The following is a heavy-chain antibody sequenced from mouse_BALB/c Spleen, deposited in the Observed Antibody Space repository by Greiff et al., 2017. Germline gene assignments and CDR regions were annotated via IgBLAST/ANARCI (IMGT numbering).Heavy chain of an antibody. V-gene: IGHV3-6*02. CDR3: ARDRYYGSSYESWFAY. CDR2: ISYDGSN. D-gene: IGHD1-1*01. CDR1: GYSITSGYY. J-gene: IGHJ3*01. Sequence: EVKLMESGPGLVKPSQSLSLTCSVTGYSITSGYYWNWIRQFPGNKLEWMGYISYDGSNNYNPSLKNRISITRDTSKNQFFLKLNSVTTEDTATYYCARDRYYGSSYESWFAYWGQGTLVTVSA.